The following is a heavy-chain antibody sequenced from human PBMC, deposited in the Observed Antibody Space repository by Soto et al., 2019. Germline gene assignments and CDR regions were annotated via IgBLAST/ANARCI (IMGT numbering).Heavy chain of an antibody. CDR3: ARAENERAGIYRLPAY. J-gene: IGHJ4*02. Sequence: SETLSLTCTVSGASITSGGYYWSWIRQHPGKGLEWIGYIYYSVSTYYNPSLKSRVIISVDTSKNQFSLNLSSVTAADTAVYYCARAENERAGIYRLPAYWGQGTLVTVSS. CDR1: GASITSGGYY. V-gene: IGHV4-31*03. CDR2: IYYSVST. D-gene: IGHD2-21*01.